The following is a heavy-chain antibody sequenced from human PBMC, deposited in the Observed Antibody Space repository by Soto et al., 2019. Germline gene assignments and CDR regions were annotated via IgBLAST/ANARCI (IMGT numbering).Heavy chain of an antibody. CDR2: IYYSGST. V-gene: IGHV4-61*01. J-gene: IGHJ4*02. Sequence: SETLSLTCTVSGGSVSSGSYYWSWIRQPPGKGLEWIGYIYYSGSTNYNPSLKSRVTISVDTSKNQFSLKLSSVTAADTAVYYCARGGTIFGVVISPGSFDYWGQGTLVTVS. D-gene: IGHD3-3*01. CDR3: ARGGTIFGVVISPGSFDY. CDR1: GGSVSSGSYY.